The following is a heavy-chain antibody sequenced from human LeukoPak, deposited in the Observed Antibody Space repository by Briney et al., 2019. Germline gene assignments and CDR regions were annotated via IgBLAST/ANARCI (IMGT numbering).Heavy chain of an antibody. D-gene: IGHD2-8*02. J-gene: IGHJ4*02. CDR1: GGSVSNSDYY. Sequence: SETLSLTCTVSGGSVSNSDYYGGWIRQPPGKGLEWIGSIYYNGNTYYNPSLKSRVTISIDTSRNLFSLILISVTAADTAVYYCVRHRRYNTGSEEFDLWGRGTLLTVSS. CDR3: VRHRRYNTGSEEFDL. CDR2: IYYNGNT. V-gene: IGHV4-39*01.